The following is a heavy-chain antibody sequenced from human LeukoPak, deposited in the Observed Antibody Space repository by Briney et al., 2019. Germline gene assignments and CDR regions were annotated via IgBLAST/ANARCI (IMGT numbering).Heavy chain of an antibody. V-gene: IGHV5-51*01. J-gene: IGHJ4*02. CDR3: ARHGGTYYYDSSGYPH. D-gene: IGHD3-22*01. CDR2: IYPGDSDT. CDR1: GYTFTRYW. Sequence: TGESLKISCKGSGYTFTRYWIGWVRQMPGKGLEWMGIIYPGDSDTRYSPSFQGQVTISAVKSITTAYLQWSSLKASDTAMYYCARHGGTYYYDSSGYPHWGQGTLVTVSS.